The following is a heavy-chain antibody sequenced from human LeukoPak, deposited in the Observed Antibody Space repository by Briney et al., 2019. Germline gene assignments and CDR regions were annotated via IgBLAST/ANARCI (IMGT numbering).Heavy chain of an antibody. J-gene: IGHJ6*03. CDR2: INSDGSST. CDR3: ARGGSYDFWSGYVTGYYMDV. V-gene: IGHV3-74*01. CDR1: GFTFSSYW. D-gene: IGHD3-3*01. Sequence: TGGSLRLSCAASGFTFSSYWMHWVRQAPGKGLVWVSRINSDGSSTSYADSVKGRFTISRDNAKNTLYLQMNSLRAEDTAVYYCARGGSYDFWSGYVTGYYMDVWGKGTTVTVSS.